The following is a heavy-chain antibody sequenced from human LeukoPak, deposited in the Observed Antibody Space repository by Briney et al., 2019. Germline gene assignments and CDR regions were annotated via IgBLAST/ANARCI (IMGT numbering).Heavy chain of an antibody. CDR1: GFTFTNAW. J-gene: IGHJ4*02. V-gene: IGHV3-15*01. D-gene: IGHD4-11*01. CDR2: IKSKSDGGTT. Sequence: GGSLRLSCAASGFTFTNAWMNWVRQAPGKGLEWVGRIKSKSDGGTTDYAAPVKGRFTISRDDSKNTLYLQMNSLKTEDTAVYSCTTDPFDSNYDYWGQGTLVTVSP. CDR3: TTDPFDSNYDY.